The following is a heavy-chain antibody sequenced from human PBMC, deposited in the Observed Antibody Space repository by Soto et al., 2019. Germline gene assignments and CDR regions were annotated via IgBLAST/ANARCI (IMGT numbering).Heavy chain of an antibody. CDR2: MNPNSGNT. CDR1: GYTFTSYD. D-gene: IGHD3-10*01. CDR3: VRERGLSSFYGMDV. V-gene: IGHV1-8*01. J-gene: IGHJ6*02. Sequence: ASVKVSCKASGYTFTSYDINWVRQATGQGLEWMGWMNPNSGNTGCAQKFQGRVTMTRNTSISTAYMELNSLRAEDTAVYYCVRERGLSSFYGMDVWGQGTTVTVSS.